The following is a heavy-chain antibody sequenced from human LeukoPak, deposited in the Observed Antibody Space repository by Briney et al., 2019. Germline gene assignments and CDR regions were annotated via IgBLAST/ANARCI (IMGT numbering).Heavy chain of an antibody. CDR3: ARDRADGYNYGDYFDN. V-gene: IGHV3-66*01. CDR1: GFIVSSNY. J-gene: IGHJ4*02. D-gene: IGHD5-18*01. Sequence: GGSLRLSCAGSGFIVSSNYMSWVRQAAGKGLEWVSVIYGSSRTYFADSVKGRFTISRDNSKNTVYLQMDSLRAEDTAVYYCARDRADGYNYGDYFDNWGQGTLVTVSS. CDR2: IYGSSRT.